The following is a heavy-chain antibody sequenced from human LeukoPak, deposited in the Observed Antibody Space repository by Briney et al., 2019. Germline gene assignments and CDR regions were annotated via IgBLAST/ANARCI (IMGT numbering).Heavy chain of an antibody. V-gene: IGHV3-23*01. J-gene: IGHJ6*02. CDR3: GRYYVMDV. Sequence: GGSLRLSCAASGFTFSTCVMNWVRQAPGKGLEWVSTISDSGGSTYYADSVKGRFTISRDNSKSTLYLQMNSLRAEDTAVYYCGRYYVMDVWGQGTSVTVSS. CDR2: ISDSGGST. CDR1: GFTFSTCV.